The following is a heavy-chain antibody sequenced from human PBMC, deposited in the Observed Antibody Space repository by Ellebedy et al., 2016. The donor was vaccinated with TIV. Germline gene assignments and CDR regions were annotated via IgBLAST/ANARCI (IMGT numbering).Heavy chain of an antibody. CDR2: ISAYNGNT. V-gene: IGHV1-18*04. CDR1: GYTFNAYY. J-gene: IGHJ5*02. CDR3: ARDPLVREYNWFDP. D-gene: IGHD3-10*01. Sequence: AASVKVSCKASGYTFNAYYIHWVRQAPGQGLEWMGWISAYNGNTNYAQKLQGRVTITTDTSTSTAYMELRSLRSDDTAVYYCARDPLVREYNWFDPWGQGTLVTVSS.